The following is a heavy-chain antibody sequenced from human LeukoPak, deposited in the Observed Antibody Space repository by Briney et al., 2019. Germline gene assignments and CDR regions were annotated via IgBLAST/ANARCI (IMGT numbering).Heavy chain of an antibody. CDR3: ASPPDY. V-gene: IGHV4-59*01. J-gene: IGHJ4*02. CDR1: GGSISSCY. Sequence: SETLSLTCTVSGGSISSCYWSWIRQPPGKGLEWIGYVHYSGSTNYNPSLKSRVTISVDTSKNQFSLKLGSVTAADTAAYYCASPPDYWGQGTLVTVSS. CDR2: VHYSGST.